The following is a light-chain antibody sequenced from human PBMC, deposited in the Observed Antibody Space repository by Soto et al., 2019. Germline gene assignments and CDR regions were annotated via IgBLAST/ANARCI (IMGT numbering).Light chain of an antibody. V-gene: IGKV1-5*03. CDR1: QSISIW. J-gene: IGKJ1*01. CDR3: QQYSNYTPRT. CDR2: KAS. Sequence: DIQMTHSPSTLSASVVDRVTITCRASQSISIWLAWYQQKPGKAPKILIYKASSLESGVPSRFSGSGSGTEFTLTISSLQPDDFATYYCQQYSNYTPRTFGQGTKVDIX.